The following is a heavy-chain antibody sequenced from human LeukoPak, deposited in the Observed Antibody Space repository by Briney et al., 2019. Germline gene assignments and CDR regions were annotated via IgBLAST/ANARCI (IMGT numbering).Heavy chain of an antibody. Sequence: GGSLRLSCAASGFTFTIHAMSWVRQAPGKGPEWVSAINGNGGTTYYADSVKGRVTISRDNSKNTLYLQMNSLRAEDTATYYCAKVHDSANYWGQGTMVTVSS. V-gene: IGHV3-23*01. D-gene: IGHD2-15*01. CDR3: AKVHDSANY. J-gene: IGHJ4*02. CDR1: GFTFTIHA. CDR2: INGNGGTT.